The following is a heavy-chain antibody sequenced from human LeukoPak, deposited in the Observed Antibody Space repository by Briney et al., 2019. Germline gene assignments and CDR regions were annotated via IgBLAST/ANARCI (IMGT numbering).Heavy chain of an antibody. V-gene: IGHV3-48*01. D-gene: IGHD5-24*01. Sequence: GGSLRLSCAASGFTFSDYSMNWVRQTPGKGLEWISYIGIDSGNTNYADSVRGRFTISGDKAKNSLYLQMNSLRVEDTAVYYCARDYKYAFDNWGQGTLVTVSS. J-gene: IGHJ4*02. CDR1: GFTFSDYS. CDR2: IGIDSGNT. CDR3: ARDYKYAFDN.